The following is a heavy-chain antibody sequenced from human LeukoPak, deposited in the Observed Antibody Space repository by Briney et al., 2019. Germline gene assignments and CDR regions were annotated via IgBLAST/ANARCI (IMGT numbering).Heavy chain of an antibody. CDR1: GGSFSGYY. Sequence: SETLSLTCAVYGGSFSGYYWSWIRHPPGKGLGWIGEINHSGSTNYNPSLKSRVTISVDTSKNQFSLKLSSVTAADTAVYYCARSVAWNKVWFDPWGQGTLVTVSS. V-gene: IGHV4-34*01. CDR2: INHSGST. D-gene: IGHD1/OR15-1a*01. CDR3: ARSVAWNKVWFDP. J-gene: IGHJ5*02.